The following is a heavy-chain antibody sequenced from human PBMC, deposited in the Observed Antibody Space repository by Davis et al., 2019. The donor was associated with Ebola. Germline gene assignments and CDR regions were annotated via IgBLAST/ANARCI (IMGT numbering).Heavy chain of an antibody. J-gene: IGHJ4*02. V-gene: IGHV4-39*01. Sequence: SETLSLTCTVSGGSISSSSYYWGWIRQPPGKGLEWIGSIYYSGSTYYNPSLKSRVTISVDTSKNQFSLKLSSVTAADTAVYYCASWPYYYGSGDYWGQGTLVTVSS. CDR3: ASWPYYYGSGDY. CDR1: GGSISSSSYY. D-gene: IGHD3-10*01. CDR2: IYYSGST.